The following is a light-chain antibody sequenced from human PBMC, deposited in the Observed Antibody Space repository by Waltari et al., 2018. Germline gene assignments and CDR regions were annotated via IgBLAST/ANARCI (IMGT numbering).Light chain of an antibody. V-gene: IGKV3-20*01. CDR1: QSVSRA. CDR2: GTS. J-gene: IGKJ1*01. Sequence: EIVLTQSPGTLSLSPGERATLSCRASQSVSRALAWYQQKPDQAPRLLIYGTSNRVTGIPDRFSGSGSGTDFSLTISRLEPEDVAVYFCQHYVRLPATFGQGTKVEIK. CDR3: QHYVRLPAT.